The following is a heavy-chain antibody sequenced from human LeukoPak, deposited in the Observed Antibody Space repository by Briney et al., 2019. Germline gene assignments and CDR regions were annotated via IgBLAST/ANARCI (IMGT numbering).Heavy chain of an antibody. CDR3: ARGGYIAVVGTD. J-gene: IGHJ4*02. V-gene: IGHV1-69*04. D-gene: IGHD6-19*01. CDR1: GGTFSSYA. CDR2: IIPILGIA. Sequence: ASVKVSCKASGGTFSSYAISWVRQAPGQGLEWMGRIIPILGIANYAQKFQGRVTITADKSTSTAYMELSSLRSEDTAVYYCARGGYIAVVGTDWGQGTLVTVSS.